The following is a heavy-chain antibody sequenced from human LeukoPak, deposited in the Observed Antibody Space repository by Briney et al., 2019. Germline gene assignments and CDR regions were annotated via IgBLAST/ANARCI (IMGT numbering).Heavy chain of an antibody. CDR2: MSPDGSVK. D-gene: IGHD3-10*01. Sequence: GGSLRLSCAASGFTFSSSDVHWVRQAPGKGLQWVAVMSPDGSVKIYTDSVKGRFTISRDNSKNTLYLDMNSLRTDDTAVYYCARDESPLLGVRGVCMDYWGQGTLVTVSS. V-gene: IGHV3-30-3*01. CDR3: ARDESPLLGVRGVCMDY. CDR1: GFTFSSSD. J-gene: IGHJ4*02.